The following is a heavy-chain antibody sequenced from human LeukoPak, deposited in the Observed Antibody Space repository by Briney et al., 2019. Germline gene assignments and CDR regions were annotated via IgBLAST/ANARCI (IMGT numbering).Heavy chain of an antibody. CDR1: GFTFSDYY. V-gene: IGHV3-11*04. Sequence: GGSLRLSCAASGFTFSDYYMSWIRQAPGKGLEWVSYISSSGSTIYYADSVKGRFTISRDNAKNSLYLQMNSLRAEDTAVYYCARNPWFGYNNWFDPWGQGTLVTVSS. J-gene: IGHJ5*02. CDR2: ISSSGSTI. CDR3: ARNPWFGYNNWFDP. D-gene: IGHD3-10*01.